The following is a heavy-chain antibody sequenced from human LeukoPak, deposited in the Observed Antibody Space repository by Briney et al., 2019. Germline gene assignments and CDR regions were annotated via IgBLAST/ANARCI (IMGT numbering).Heavy chain of an antibody. J-gene: IGHJ4*02. D-gene: IGHD6-19*01. CDR1: GFTFSSYA. CDR3: AKDKNSGWYFFDY. Sequence: GGSLRLSCAASGFTFSSYAMSWVRQAPGKGLEWVSVISGSSGSTHYADSVKGRFTISRDNSKNTLYLQMNNLRAEDTAVDYCAKDKNSGWYFFDYWGQGTLVTVSS. CDR2: ISGSSGST. V-gene: IGHV3-23*01.